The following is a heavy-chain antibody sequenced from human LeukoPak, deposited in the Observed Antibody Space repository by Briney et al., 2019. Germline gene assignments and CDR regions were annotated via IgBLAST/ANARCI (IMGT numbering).Heavy chain of an antibody. CDR2: TSYDGSNK. V-gene: IGHV3-30*18. D-gene: IGHD5-18*01. CDR1: GFTFSSYG. CDR3: AKIVPGYSYAY. J-gene: IGHJ4*02. Sequence: GGSLRLSCAASGFTFSSYGMHWVRQAPGKGLEWVAVTSYDGSNKYYADSVKGRFTISRDNSKNTLYLQMNSLRAEDTAVYYCAKIVPGYSYAYWGQGTLVTVSS.